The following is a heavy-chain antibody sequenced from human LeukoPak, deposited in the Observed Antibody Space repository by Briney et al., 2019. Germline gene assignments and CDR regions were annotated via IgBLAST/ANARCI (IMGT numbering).Heavy chain of an antibody. D-gene: IGHD3-10*01. CDR2: ISGSGGGT. Sequence: GGSLRLSCAASGFTFRSYSMTWVRQAPGKGLEWVSAISGSGGGTYYADPVKGRFTISRDNSRNILYLQMNSLRADDTALYYCAKDLGGEGGSGFPGYWGQGTLVTVSS. V-gene: IGHV3-23*01. CDR3: AKDLGGEGGSGFPGY. J-gene: IGHJ4*02. CDR1: GFTFRSYS.